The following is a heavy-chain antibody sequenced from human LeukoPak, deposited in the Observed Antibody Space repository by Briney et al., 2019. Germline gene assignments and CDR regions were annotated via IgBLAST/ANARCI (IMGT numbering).Heavy chain of an antibody. D-gene: IGHD6-19*01. V-gene: IGHV3-23*01. J-gene: IGHJ4*02. CDR2: ISGSGGST. CDR1: GFTFSSYA. CDR3: AKGGYSSGWRNYLDY. Sequence: PGGSLRLSCAASGFTFSSYAMSWVRQAPGKGLEWVSAISGSGGSTYYADSVKGRFTISRDNSKNTLYLQMNSLRAEDTAVYYCAKGGYSSGWRNYLDYWGQGTLVTVSS.